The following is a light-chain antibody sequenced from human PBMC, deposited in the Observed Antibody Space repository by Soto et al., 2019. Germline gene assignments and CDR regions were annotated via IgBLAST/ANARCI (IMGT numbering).Light chain of an antibody. CDR3: LHYNIWPFT. Sequence: EIVMTQSPATLSVSPGERATLSCRASQSVTSNLAWFQQKPGQAPRLLIYGASTRATGILARVSGSGSGTEFILTISSLQSEDFAVYYCLHYNIWPFTFGPGTKVDIK. CDR1: QSVTSN. J-gene: IGKJ3*01. V-gene: IGKV3-15*01. CDR2: GAS.